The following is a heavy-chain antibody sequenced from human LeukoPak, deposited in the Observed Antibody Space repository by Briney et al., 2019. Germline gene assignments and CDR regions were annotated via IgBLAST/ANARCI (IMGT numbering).Heavy chain of an antibody. CDR3: ARGRHVYYDILTGYASYFEY. D-gene: IGHD3-9*01. J-gene: IGHJ4*02. Sequence: GGSLRLSCAASRFTFSSYAMHWVRQAPGKGLEWVAFIRYDGNNKFYADSVKGRFTISRDNSKNTLYLQINSLRPEDTAVYYCARGRHVYYDILTGYASYFEYWGQGALVTVSS. CDR1: RFTFSSYA. V-gene: IGHV3-30*02. CDR2: IRYDGNNK.